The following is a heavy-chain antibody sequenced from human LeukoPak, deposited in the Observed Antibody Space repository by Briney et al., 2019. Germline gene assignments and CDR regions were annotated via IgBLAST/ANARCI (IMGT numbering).Heavy chain of an antibody. Sequence: GGSLRLSCAASGFTFSSYAMSWVRQAPGKGLEWVSAISGSGGSTYYADSVKGRFTISRDNSKNTLYLQMNSLKTEDTAVYYCASGGYCTSTSCYGENWGQGTLVTVSS. CDR2: ISGSGGST. CDR3: ASGGYCTSTSCYGEN. J-gene: IGHJ4*02. D-gene: IGHD2-2*01. CDR1: GFTFSSYA. V-gene: IGHV3-23*01.